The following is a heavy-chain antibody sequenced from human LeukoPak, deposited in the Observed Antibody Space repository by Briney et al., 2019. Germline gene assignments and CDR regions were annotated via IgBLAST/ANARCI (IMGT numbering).Heavy chain of an antibody. Sequence: ASVKVSCKASGYTFSGYYMHWVRQAPGQGLEWMERFNPKSGDTKYAQKFLDRVSMTRDTSITTAYLGLNSLKPDDTAIYYCARGPGSDWNFEFWGRGTLITVSS. CDR1: GYTFSGYY. V-gene: IGHV1-2*06. J-gene: IGHJ2*01. CDR3: ARGPGSDWNFEF. CDR2: FNPKSGDT. D-gene: IGHD6-19*01.